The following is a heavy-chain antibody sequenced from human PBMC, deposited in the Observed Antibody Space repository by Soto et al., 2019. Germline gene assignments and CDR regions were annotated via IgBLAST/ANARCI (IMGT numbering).Heavy chain of an antibody. V-gene: IGHV3-33*01. Sequence: QVQLVESGGGVVQPGRSLRLSCAASGFTFSSYGMHWVRQAPGKGLEWVAVIWYDGSNKYYADSVKGRFTISRDNSKNTLYLQRNSLRGEERAVYYWGRDGRDDFGSGYKARLRSVGDVWGKGTTVTVSS. D-gene: IGHD3-3*01. J-gene: IGHJ6*03. CDR1: GFTFSSYG. CDR2: IWYDGSNK. CDR3: GRDGRDDFGSGYKARLRSVGDV.